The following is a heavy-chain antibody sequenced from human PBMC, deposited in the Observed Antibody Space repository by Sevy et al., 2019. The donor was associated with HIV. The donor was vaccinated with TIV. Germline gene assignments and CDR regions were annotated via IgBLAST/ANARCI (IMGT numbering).Heavy chain of an antibody. Sequence: GGSLRLSCEASGFTFSSYEMNWVRQAPGKGLEWVSSISSSGNTIYYADSVKGRFTISRDNAKNSLYLQMNSLRAEDTALYYCARGDAYYHKGIDPWGQGTLVTVSS. D-gene: IGHD3-22*01. CDR2: ISSSGNTI. V-gene: IGHV3-48*03. CDR3: ARGDAYYHKGIDP. J-gene: IGHJ5*02. CDR1: GFTFSSYE.